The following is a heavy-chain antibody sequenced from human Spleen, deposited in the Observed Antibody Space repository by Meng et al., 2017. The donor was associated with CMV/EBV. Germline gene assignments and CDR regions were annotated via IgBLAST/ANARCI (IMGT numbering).Heavy chain of an antibody. CDR1: GYNFRTYW. J-gene: IGHJ4*02. D-gene: IGHD3-3*01. CDR2: IYPGDSQT. CDR3: ARGSGYYRYHFDY. V-gene: IGHV5-51*01. Sequence: KGSGYNFRTYWIGWVRQMPGKGLEWMGIIYPGDSQTRYSPSFQGQVTISADKSINTAYLQWSSLKASDTAMYYCARGSGYYRYHFDYWGQGTLVTVSS.